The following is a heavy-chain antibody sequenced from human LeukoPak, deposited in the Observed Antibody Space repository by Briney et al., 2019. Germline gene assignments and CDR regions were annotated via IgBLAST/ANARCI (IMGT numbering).Heavy chain of an antibody. D-gene: IGHD3-22*01. J-gene: IGHJ4*02. CDR2: IYHSGST. CDR1: GGSISSSNW. Sequence: PSETLSLTCAVSGGSISSSNWWSWVRQPPGKGLEWIGEIYHSGSTNYNPSLKSRVTISVDKSKNQFSLKLSSVTAADTAVYYCARRGGRDSSGYYLTRTFDYWGQGTLVTVSS. V-gene: IGHV4-4*02. CDR3: ARRGGRDSSGYYLTRTFDY.